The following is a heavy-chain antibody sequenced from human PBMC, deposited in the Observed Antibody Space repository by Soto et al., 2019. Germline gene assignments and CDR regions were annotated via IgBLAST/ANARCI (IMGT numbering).Heavy chain of an antibody. CDR1: GFTFISYA. J-gene: IGHJ4*02. CDR2: ISYDGSNK. V-gene: IGHV3-30-3*01. Sequence: GGSLRLSCAASGFTFISYAMHWVRQAPGKGLEWVAVISYDGSNKYYADSVKGRFTISRDNSKNTLYLQMNSLRAEDTAVYYCARSLTVDHWGQGTLVTVSS. CDR3: ARSLTVDH.